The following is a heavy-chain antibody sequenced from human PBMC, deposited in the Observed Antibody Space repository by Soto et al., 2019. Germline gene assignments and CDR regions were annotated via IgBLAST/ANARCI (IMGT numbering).Heavy chain of an antibody. Sequence: QVQLVQSGAEVKKPGASVNVSCKASGYTFTSYGISWVRQAPGQGLEWMGWISAYNGNTNYAQKLQGRVTMTTDTTTITAYMELRSLRYDDTAVYYCAIVAYSSSWYFDYWGQGTLVTVSS. CDR1: GYTFTSYG. CDR3: AIVAYSSSWYFDY. CDR2: ISAYNGNT. J-gene: IGHJ4*02. V-gene: IGHV1-18*01. D-gene: IGHD6-13*01.